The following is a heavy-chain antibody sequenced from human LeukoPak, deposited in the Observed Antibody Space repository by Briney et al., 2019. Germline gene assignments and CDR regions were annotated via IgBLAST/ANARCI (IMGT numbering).Heavy chain of an antibody. V-gene: IGHV3-7*01. CDR2: IKQDGSEK. CDR1: GFTFSSYW. CDR3: ARAGGVVVPAALGY. D-gene: IGHD2-2*01. J-gene: IGHJ4*02. Sequence: PGGSLRLSCAASGFTFSSYWMSWVRQAPGKGLEWVANIKQDGSEKYYVDSVKGRFTIPRDNAKNSLYLQMNSLRAEDTAVYYCARAGGVVVPAALGYWGQGTLVTVSS.